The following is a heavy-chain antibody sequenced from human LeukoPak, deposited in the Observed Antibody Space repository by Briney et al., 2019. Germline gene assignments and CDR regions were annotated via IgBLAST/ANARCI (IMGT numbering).Heavy chain of an antibody. D-gene: IGHD2-15*01. CDR3: ARTSPRAATFDY. V-gene: IGHV4-4*07. Sequence: SETLSLTCAVSGGSISSYYWSWIRQPAGKGLEWIGRIYTSGTTNYNPSLKSRVTMSVDTSKNQFSLNLNSVTAADTTVYYCARTSPRAATFDYWGQGTLVTVSS. CDR1: GGSISSYY. CDR2: IYTSGTT. J-gene: IGHJ4*02.